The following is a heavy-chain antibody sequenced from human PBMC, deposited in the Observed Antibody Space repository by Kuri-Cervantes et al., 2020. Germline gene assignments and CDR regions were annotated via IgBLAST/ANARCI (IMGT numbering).Heavy chain of an antibody. CDR2: ISSSGRTI. CDR1: GFTFSSYS. J-gene: IGHJ4*02. D-gene: IGHD4-17*01. Sequence: ETLSLTCAASGFTFSSYSMNWVRQAPGKGLEWVSYISSSGRTIYYADSVKGRFTISRDNAKNSLYLQMNSLRDEDTAVYYCARDRHGDYDFDYWGQGTLATVSS. CDR3: ARDRHGDYDFDY. V-gene: IGHV3-48*02.